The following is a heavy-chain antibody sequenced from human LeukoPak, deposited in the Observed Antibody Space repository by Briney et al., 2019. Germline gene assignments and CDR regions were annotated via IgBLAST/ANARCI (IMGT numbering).Heavy chain of an antibody. D-gene: IGHD3-10*01. CDR3: ARDRITMVRGVMGWFDP. CDR2: IIPILGIA. Sequence: GASVKVSCKASGGTFSSYAISWVRQAPGQGLEWMGRIIPILGIANYAQKFQGRVTITADKSTSTAYMELSSLRSEDTAVYYCARDRITMVRGVMGWFDPWGQGTLVTVSS. J-gene: IGHJ5*02. CDR1: GGTFSSYA. V-gene: IGHV1-69*04.